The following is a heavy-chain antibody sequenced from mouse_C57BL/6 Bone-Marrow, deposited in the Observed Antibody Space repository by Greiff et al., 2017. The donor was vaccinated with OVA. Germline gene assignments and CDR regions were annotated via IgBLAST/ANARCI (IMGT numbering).Heavy chain of an antibody. Sequence: EVQLQQSGPELVKPGASVKISCKASGYTFTDYYMNWVKQSHGKSLEWIGDINPNNGGTSYNQKFKGKATLTVDKSSSTAYMELRSLTSEDSAVYYCARLRWYYGDYWGQGTTLTVSS. CDR2: INPNNGGT. CDR1: GYTFTDYY. CDR3: ARLRWYYGDY. V-gene: IGHV1-26*01. J-gene: IGHJ2*01. D-gene: IGHD2-3*01.